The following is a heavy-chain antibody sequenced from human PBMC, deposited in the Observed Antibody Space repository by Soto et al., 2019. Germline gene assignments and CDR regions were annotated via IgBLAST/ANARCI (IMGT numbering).Heavy chain of an antibody. CDR2: IYYSGST. V-gene: IGHV4-30-4*01. J-gene: IGHJ6*02. CDR1: GGSISSGDYY. D-gene: IGHD6-13*01. CDR3: ARVRISSPHYYYYGMDV. Sequence: SETLSLTCTVSGGSISSGDYYWSWIRQPPGKGLEWIGYIYYSGSTYYNPSLKSRVTISVDTSKKQFSLKLSSVTAADTAVYYCARVRISSPHYYYYGMDVWGQGTTVTVSS.